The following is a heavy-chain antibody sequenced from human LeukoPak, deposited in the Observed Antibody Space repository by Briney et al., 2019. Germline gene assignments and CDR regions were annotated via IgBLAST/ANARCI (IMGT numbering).Heavy chain of an antibody. Sequence: PGESLILSCAASGITVRSNYMNWVHQTPGKGLEWVSVIYSGDRAYYADSVKDRFTISRDNSKNTLYLQMKSLRAEDTAVYFCARGTLIVGYFDYWGQGTLVTVSS. CDR3: ARGTLIVGYFDY. CDR1: GITVRSNY. J-gene: IGHJ4*02. V-gene: IGHV3-66*01. CDR2: IYSGDRA. D-gene: IGHD3-22*01.